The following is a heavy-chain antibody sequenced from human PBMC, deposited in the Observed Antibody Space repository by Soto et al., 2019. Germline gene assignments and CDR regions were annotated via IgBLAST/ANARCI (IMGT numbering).Heavy chain of an antibody. J-gene: IGHJ4*02. CDR1: GDSISSSTYY. CDR2: IHYSGST. CDR3: ASYYYVQGDYRSFDY. D-gene: IGHD3-10*02. Sequence: SETLSLTCTVSGDSISSSTYYWGWIRQSPGKGLEWIGNIHYSGSTYYNPSLKSRVTISVDTSKNQFSLKLSSVTAADTAVYYCASYYYVQGDYRSFDYWGQGTLVTVSS. V-gene: IGHV4-39*01.